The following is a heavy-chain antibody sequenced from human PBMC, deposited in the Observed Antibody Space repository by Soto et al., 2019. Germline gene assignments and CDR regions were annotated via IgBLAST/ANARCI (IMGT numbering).Heavy chain of an antibody. D-gene: IGHD3-10*01. CDR1: GGFTSTNNW. Sequence: QLQLQESGPGLVRPSGTLSLTCAVSGGFTSTNNWWSWVRQPPGKGLEWIGDAYHSGSTEYNPSLKSRVSISVDQSKNQISRKLTSATAADTAVYYCARSPPSSYYGGSGTFDYWGQGTLVTVSS. J-gene: IGHJ4*02. CDR2: AYHSGST. V-gene: IGHV4-4*02. CDR3: ARSPPSSYYGGSGTFDY.